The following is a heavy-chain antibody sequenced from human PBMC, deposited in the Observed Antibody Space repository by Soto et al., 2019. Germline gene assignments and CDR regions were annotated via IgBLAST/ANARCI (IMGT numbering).Heavy chain of an antibody. V-gene: IGHV3-21*01. J-gene: IGHJ5*02. Sequence: GGSLRLSRAASGFTFSSYSMNWVRQAPGKGLEWVSSISSSSSYIYYADSVKGRFTISRDNAKNSLYLQMNSLRAEDTAVYYCARDPIAAAGPAKRFDPWGQGTLVTVSS. D-gene: IGHD6-13*01. CDR3: ARDPIAAAGPAKRFDP. CDR1: GFTFSSYS. CDR2: ISSSSSYI.